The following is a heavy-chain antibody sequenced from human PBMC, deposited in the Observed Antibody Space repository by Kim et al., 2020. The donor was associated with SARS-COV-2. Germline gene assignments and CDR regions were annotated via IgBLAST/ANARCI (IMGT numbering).Heavy chain of an antibody. CDR2: IIPIFGTA. D-gene: IGHD3-22*01. J-gene: IGHJ6*04. V-gene: IGHV1-69*13. CDR3: ASCSTAPSYYYVSSGYCSFGMDV. CDR1: GGTFSSYA. Sequence: SVKVSCKASGGTFSSYAISWVRQAPGQGLEWMGGIIPIFGTANYAQKFQGRVTITADESTSTAYMELSSLRFEDTAVYYCASCSTAPSYYYVSSGYCSFGMDVWGEGTTVTVSS.